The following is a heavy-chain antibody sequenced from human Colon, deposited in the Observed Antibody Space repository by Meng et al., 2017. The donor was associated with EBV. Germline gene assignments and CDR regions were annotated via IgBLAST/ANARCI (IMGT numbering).Heavy chain of an antibody. CDR2: IYHSGGT. CDR1: GGSINSGDYY. D-gene: IGHD6-19*01. Sequence: QVQLQQSGPGLVKPSQALSLTCTVSGGSINSGDYYWSWIRQPPGKGLEWIGEIYHSGGTNYNPSLRGRVTISLDKSKNQFSLTLRSVTAADTAVYYCARDPYATGWAGWGQGTLVTVSS. V-gene: IGHV4-30-4*01. J-gene: IGHJ4*02. CDR3: ARDPYATGWAG.